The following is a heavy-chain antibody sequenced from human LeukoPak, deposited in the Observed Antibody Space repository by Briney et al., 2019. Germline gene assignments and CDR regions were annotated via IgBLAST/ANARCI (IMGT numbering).Heavy chain of an antibody. J-gene: IGHJ5*02. V-gene: IGHV4-4*07. Sequence: SETLSLTCTVSGGSISSYYWSWIRQPAGKGLEWIGRIYTSGSTNYNPSLKSRVTVSVDTSKNQFSLKLSSVTAADTAVYYCARVYVHYDFWSGYLNWFDPWGQGTLVTVSS. CDR2: IYTSGST. CDR3: ARVYVHYDFWSGYLNWFDP. CDR1: GGSISSYY. D-gene: IGHD3-3*01.